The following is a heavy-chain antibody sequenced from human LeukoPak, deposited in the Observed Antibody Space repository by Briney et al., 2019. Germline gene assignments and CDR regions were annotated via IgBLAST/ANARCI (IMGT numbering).Heavy chain of an antibody. Sequence: GGSLRLSCAASGFMFSSYGMHWVRQAPGKGLEWVAVISHEESNKFYADSVRGRFTISRDNAKNSLYLQMNSLRAEDTAVYYCARDPLPYDSSGYYFYWGQGTLVTVSS. J-gene: IGHJ4*02. V-gene: IGHV3-30*03. D-gene: IGHD3-22*01. CDR3: ARDPLPYDSSGYYFY. CDR2: ISHEESNK. CDR1: GFMFSSYG.